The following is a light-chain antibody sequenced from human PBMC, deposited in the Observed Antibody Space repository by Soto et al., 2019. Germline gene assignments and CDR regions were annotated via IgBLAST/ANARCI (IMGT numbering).Light chain of an antibody. V-gene: IGKV3-20*01. CDR2: GTS. Sequence: EVVLTQAPGSLSVSPGERATLSCRASQRINPSYLAWYQQKPGQAPRLLISGTSIRATGIPDRFSGSGSGTDFTLTISRLEPEDFALYYCQQYATSPLTFGGGTKV. CDR3: QQYATSPLT. J-gene: IGKJ4*01. CDR1: QRINPSY.